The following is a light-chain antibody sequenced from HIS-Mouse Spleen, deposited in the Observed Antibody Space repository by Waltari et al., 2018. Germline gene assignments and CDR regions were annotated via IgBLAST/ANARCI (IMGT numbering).Light chain of an antibody. CDR3: QQYDNLPLT. CDR1: QDISNY. Sequence: DIQMTQSPSSLSASVGARVPITCQASQDISNYLNWYQQKPGKGPKLLIYDASNLETGVPSRFSGSGSGTDFTFTISSLQPEDIATYYCQQYDNLPLTFGGGTKVEIK. J-gene: IGKJ4*01. V-gene: IGKV1-33*01. CDR2: DAS.